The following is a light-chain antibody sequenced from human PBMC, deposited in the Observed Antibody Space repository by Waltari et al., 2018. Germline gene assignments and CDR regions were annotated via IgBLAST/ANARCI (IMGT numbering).Light chain of an antibody. V-gene: IGLV1-44*01. CDR2: ENS. J-gene: IGLJ3*02. Sequence: QSVLTQPPSASGTPGQRVPISCSGSSPNIGSNTVNWYQYLPGTAPKLLIYENSQRPSGVPDRFSGSKSGTSASLAISGLQSDDEADYYCATWDASLNGRVFGGGTKLTVL. CDR1: SPNIGSNT. CDR3: ATWDASLNGRV.